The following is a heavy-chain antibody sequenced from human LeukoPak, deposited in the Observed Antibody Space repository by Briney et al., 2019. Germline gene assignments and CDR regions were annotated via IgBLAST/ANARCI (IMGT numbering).Heavy chain of an antibody. V-gene: IGHV1-2*04. J-gene: IGHJ6*02. CDR3: ARDPGTYYYGMDV. CDR1: GYAFSSHP. CDR2: INPNSGGT. Sequence: ASVKVSCKASGYAFSSHPVSWVRQAPGQGLEWMGWINPNSGGTNYAQKFQGWVTMTRDTSVSTAYMELSRLRSDDTAVYYCARDPGTYYYGMDVWGQGTTVTVSS. D-gene: IGHD1-26*01.